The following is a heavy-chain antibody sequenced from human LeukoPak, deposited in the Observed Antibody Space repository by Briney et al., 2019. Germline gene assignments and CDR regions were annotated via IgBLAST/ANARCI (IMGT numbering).Heavy chain of an antibody. CDR2: INHSGST. D-gene: IGHD3-22*01. CDR3: ASVSRHFDSSGYLTHAFDI. J-gene: IGHJ3*02. V-gene: IGHV4-34*01. CDR1: GGSFSGYY. Sequence: SETLSLTCSVYGGSFSGYYWSWIRQPPGKGLEWIGEINHSGSTNYNPSLKSRVTISVDTSKNQFSLKLSSVTAADTAVYYCASVSRHFDSSGYLTHAFDIWGQGTMVTVSS.